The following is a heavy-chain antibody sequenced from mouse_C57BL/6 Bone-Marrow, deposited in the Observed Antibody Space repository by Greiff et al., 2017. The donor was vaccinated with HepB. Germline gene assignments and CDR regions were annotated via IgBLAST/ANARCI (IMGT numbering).Heavy chain of an antibody. CDR1: GFNIKDDY. Sequence: EVKLMESGAELVRPGASVKLSCTASGFNIKDDYMHWVKQRPEQGLEWIGWIDPENGDTEYASKFQGKATITADPSSNTAYLQLSSLTSEDTAVYYCTTWGYYGSSWGQGTTLTVSS. J-gene: IGHJ2*01. CDR2: IDPENGDT. V-gene: IGHV14-4*01. CDR3: TTWGYYGSS. D-gene: IGHD1-1*01.